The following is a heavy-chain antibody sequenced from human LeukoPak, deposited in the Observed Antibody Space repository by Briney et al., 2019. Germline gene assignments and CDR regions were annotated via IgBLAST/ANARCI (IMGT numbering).Heavy chain of an antibody. Sequence: GRCLRLSCAASGLTFDDYSMHWVRQAPGKGLEWVSGISWNSGSAGYADSVKGRFTISRDSAKNSLYLQMNSLRTEDTALYYCAKDRTYSAYAALDYWGQGTLVTVSS. CDR3: AKDRTYSAYAALDY. CDR1: GLTFDDYS. J-gene: IGHJ4*02. D-gene: IGHD5-12*01. V-gene: IGHV3-9*01. CDR2: ISWNSGSA.